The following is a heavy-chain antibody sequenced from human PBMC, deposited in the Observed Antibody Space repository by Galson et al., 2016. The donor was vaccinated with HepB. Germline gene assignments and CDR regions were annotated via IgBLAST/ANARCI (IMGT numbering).Heavy chain of an antibody. CDR3: ATVRAGCSSTSCYFDN. J-gene: IGHJ4*02. D-gene: IGHD2-2*01. Sequence: ETLSLTCAVSGGSISDDIWWTWVRQPPGKGLEWIGEIYHSGSTNYNPSLKSRVTISVDKSKNQFSLMSSVTAADTAVYYCATVRAGCSSTSCYFDNWGQG. V-gene: IGHV4-4*02. CDR1: GGSISDDIW. CDR2: IYHSGST.